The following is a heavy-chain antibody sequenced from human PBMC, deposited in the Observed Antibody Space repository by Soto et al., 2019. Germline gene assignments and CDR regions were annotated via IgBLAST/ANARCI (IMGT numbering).Heavy chain of an antibody. D-gene: IGHD1-26*01. J-gene: IGHJ6*02. Sequence: ASVKVSCKASGFTFTSSAVQWVRQARGQRLEWIGWIVVGSGNTNYAQKFQERVTITRDMSTSTAYMELSSLRSEDTAVYYCAAEWELNSYYYGMDVWGQGTTVTVSS. V-gene: IGHV1-58*01. CDR1: GFTFTSSA. CDR3: AAEWELNSYYYGMDV. CDR2: IVVGSGNT.